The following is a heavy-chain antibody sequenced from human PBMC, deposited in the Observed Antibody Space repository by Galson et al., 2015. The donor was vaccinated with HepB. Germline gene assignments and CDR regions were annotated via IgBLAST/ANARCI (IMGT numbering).Heavy chain of an antibody. CDR2: ISYDGSNK. Sequence: SLRLSCAASGFTFSSYAMHWVRQAPGKGLEWVAVISYDGSNKYYADSVKGRFTISRDNSKNTLYLQMNSLRAEDTPEYYCARDYAFGELPAAFDYWDQGTLVTVSS. D-gene: IGHD3-10*01. CDR3: ARDYAFGELPAAFDY. V-gene: IGHV3-30*04. CDR1: GFTFSSYA. J-gene: IGHJ4*02.